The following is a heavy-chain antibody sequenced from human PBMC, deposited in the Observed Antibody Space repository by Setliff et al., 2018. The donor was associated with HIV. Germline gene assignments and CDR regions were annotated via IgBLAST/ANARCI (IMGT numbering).Heavy chain of an antibody. Sequence: SETLSLTCAVYGGSFSGYYWSWIRQPPGKGLEWIGEINHSGSTNYNPSLKSRVTISVDTTKNQFSLKLSSVTAADTAVYYCARNDYGSGTYNWFDPWGQGTLVTVSS. CDR2: INHSGST. D-gene: IGHD3-10*01. CDR1: GGSFSGYY. J-gene: IGHJ5*02. CDR3: ARNDYGSGTYNWFDP. V-gene: IGHV4-34*01.